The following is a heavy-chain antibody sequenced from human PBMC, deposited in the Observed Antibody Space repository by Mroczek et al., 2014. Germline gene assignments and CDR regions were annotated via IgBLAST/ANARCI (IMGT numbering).Heavy chain of an antibody. CDR3: TRDHPLQLDVYGMDV. CDR1: GFTFGDYA. V-gene: IGHV3-49*04. D-gene: IGHD5-18*01. J-gene: IGHJ6*02. CDR2: IRSKAYGGTT. Sequence: ESGGGLVQPGRSLRLSCTASGFTFGDYAMSWVRQAPGKGLEWVGFIRSKAYGGTTEYAASVKGRFTISRDDSKSIAYLQMNSLKTEDTAVYYCTRDHPLQLDVYGMDVWGQGTTVTVSS.